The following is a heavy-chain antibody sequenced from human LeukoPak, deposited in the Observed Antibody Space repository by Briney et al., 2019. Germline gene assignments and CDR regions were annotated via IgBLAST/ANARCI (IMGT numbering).Heavy chain of an antibody. CDR3: ASSLAAAGTANWFDP. Sequence: THSQTLSLTCTVSGGSISSGSYYWSWIRQPAGKGLEWIGRIYTSGSTNYNPSLKSRVTISVDTSKNQFSLKLSSVTAADTAVYYCASSLAAAGTANWFDPWGQGTLVTVSS. J-gene: IGHJ5*02. D-gene: IGHD6-13*01. CDR2: IYTSGST. CDR1: GGSISSGSYY. V-gene: IGHV4-61*02.